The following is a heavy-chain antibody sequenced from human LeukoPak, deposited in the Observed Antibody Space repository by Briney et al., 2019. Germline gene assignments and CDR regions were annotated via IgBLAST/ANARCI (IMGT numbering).Heavy chain of an antibody. Sequence: PSETLSLTCTVSGGSISSYYWSWIRQPPGKGLEWIGYIYYSGSTNYNPSLKSRVTISVDTSKNQFSLKLSSVTAADTAVYYCARDYDNYCSSTSCYGGFDYWGQGTLVTVSS. CDR1: GGSISSYY. J-gene: IGHJ4*02. V-gene: IGHV4-59*12. CDR2: IYYSGST. D-gene: IGHD2-2*01. CDR3: ARDYDNYCSSTSCYGGFDY.